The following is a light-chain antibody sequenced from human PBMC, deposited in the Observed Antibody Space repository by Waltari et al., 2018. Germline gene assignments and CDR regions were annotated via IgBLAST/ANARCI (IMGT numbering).Light chain of an antibody. V-gene: IGLV3-19*01. CDR3: NSRDISGAHWV. J-gene: IGLJ3*02. CDR1: SLGTHY. Sequence: SSDLTQDPVVSVALGQTVTITCQGDSLGTHYASWYQLKPGQAPILVIYDKNTRPSGIPDRFSASYSQTTASLTITGAQAQDEADYYCNSRDISGAHWVFGGGTKLTVL. CDR2: DKN.